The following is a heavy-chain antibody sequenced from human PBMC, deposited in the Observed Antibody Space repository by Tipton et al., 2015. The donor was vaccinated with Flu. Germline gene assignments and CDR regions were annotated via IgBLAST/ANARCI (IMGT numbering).Heavy chain of an antibody. CDR3: ARRDYGNYVSDPKNWFDP. J-gene: IGHJ5*02. Sequence: TLSLTCAVSGYSIRSGYYWDWSRQPRGKGLEWIGSIHQSGSTYYKPSLKSRVTISVDTSKNQFSLRVSSVTAADTAVYYCARRDYGNYVSDPKNWFDPWGQDPWSPSPQ. D-gene: IGHD4-11*01. CDR2: IHQSGST. V-gene: IGHV4-38-2*01. CDR1: GYSIRSGYY.